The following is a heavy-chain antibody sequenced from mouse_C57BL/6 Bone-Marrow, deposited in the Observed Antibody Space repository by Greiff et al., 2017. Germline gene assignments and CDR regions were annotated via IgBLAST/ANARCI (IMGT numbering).Heavy chain of an antibody. CDR3: ARQGPLLFAY. CDR2: ISSGGSYT. V-gene: IGHV5-6*01. J-gene: IGHJ3*01. D-gene: IGHD6-1*01. CDR1: GFTFSSYG. Sequence: EVQLKESGGDLVKPGGSLKLSCAASGFTFSSYGMSWVRQTPDKRLEWVATISSGGSYTYYPDSVKGRFTISRDNAKNTLYLQMSSLKSEDTAMYYCARQGPLLFAYWGQGTLVTVSA.